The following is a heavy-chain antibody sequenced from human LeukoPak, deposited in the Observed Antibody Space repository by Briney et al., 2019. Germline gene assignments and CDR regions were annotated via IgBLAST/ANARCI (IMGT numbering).Heavy chain of an antibody. CDR1: GYTFTGYY. D-gene: IGHD5-18*01. CDR2: INPNSGGT. CDR3: ARAYTAMVPGHFDY. J-gene: IGHJ4*02. V-gene: IGHV1-2*02. Sequence: ASVKVSCKASGYTFTGYYMHWVRQAPGQGLEWMGWINPNSGGTNYAQKFQGRVTMTRDTSTSTAYMELRSLRSDDTAVYYCARAYTAMVPGHFDYWGQGTLVTVSS.